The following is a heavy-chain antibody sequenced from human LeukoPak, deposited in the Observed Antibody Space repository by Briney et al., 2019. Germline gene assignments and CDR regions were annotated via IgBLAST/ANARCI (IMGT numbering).Heavy chain of an antibody. CDR2: ISAYNGNT. Sequence: ASVKVSCKASGYTFTSYGISWVRQAPGQGLEWMGWISAYNGNTNCAQKLQGRVTMTTDTSTSTAYMELSSLRSEDTAVYYCARDNSVEDTAWWFDPWGQGTLVTVSS. D-gene: IGHD4-23*01. CDR1: GYTFTSYG. CDR3: ARDNSVEDTAWWFDP. V-gene: IGHV1-18*01. J-gene: IGHJ5*02.